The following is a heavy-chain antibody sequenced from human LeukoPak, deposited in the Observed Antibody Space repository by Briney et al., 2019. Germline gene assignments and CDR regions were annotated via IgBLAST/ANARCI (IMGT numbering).Heavy chain of an antibody. V-gene: IGHV3-30-3*01. D-gene: IGHD3-9*01. Sequence: PGGSLRLSCAASGFTFSSYAMYWVRQAPGKGLEWVAVISYDGSNKYYADSVKGRFTISRDNSKNTLYLQMNSLRAEDTAVYYCARVLRYFDWLFPFDYWGQGTLVTVSS. CDR3: ARVLRYFDWLFPFDY. J-gene: IGHJ4*02. CDR1: GFTFSSYA. CDR2: ISYDGSNK.